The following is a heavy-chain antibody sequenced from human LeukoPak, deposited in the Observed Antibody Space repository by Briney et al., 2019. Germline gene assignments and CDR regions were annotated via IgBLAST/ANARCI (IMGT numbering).Heavy chain of an antibody. CDR3: ARDLYDSGAYSSPIDY. D-gene: IGHD3-22*01. J-gene: IGHJ4*02. V-gene: IGHV3-21*01. CDR2: ISSSSSYI. CDR1: GFTLSSYS. Sequence: TGGSPRLSCAASGFTLSSYSMNWVRQAPGKGLEWVSSISSSSSYIHSADSVRGRFTISRDNAKNSLYLQMNSLRAEDTAVYYCARDLYDSGAYSSPIDYWGQGTLVTVSS.